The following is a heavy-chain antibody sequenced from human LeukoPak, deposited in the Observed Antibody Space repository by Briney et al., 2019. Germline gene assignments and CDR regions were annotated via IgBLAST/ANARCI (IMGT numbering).Heavy chain of an antibody. CDR1: GFTFSSYS. D-gene: IGHD4-23*01. CDR2: INWNGGST. J-gene: IGHJ4*02. V-gene: IGHV3-20*04. CDR3: ARDLSGDYVGNWDY. Sequence: PGGSLRLSCAASGFTFSSYSMNWVRQAPGKGLEWVSGINWNGGSTGYADSVRGRFTISRDNAKNSLYLQMNSLRAEDTALYYCARDLSGDYVGNWDYWGQGTLVTVSS.